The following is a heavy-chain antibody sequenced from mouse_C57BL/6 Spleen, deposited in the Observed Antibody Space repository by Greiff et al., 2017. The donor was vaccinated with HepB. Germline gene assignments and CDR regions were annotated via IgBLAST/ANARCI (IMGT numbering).Heavy chain of an antibody. CDR3: AREDLGHAWFAY. CDR1: GYSFTSYY. D-gene: IGHD3-3*01. V-gene: IGHV1-66*01. J-gene: IGHJ3*01. CDR2: IYPGSGNT. Sequence: QVQLKESGPELVKPGASVKISCKASGYSFTSYYIHWVKQRPGQGLEWIGWIYPGSGNTKYNEKFKGKATLTADTSSSTAYMQLSSLTSEDSAVYYCAREDLGHAWFAYWGQGTLVTVSA.